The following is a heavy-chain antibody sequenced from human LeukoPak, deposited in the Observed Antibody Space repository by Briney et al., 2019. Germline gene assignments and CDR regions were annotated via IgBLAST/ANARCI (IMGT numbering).Heavy chain of an antibody. D-gene: IGHD3-16*01. J-gene: IGHJ4*02. CDR3: ARDAPGGGNTDY. CDR1: GGXISSYY. V-gene: IGHV4-4*07. Sequence: SETLSHTCIVSGGXISSYYCSWIRQPAGKGLEWIGRIYTSGSTNYNPSLKSRVTMSVDTSKNQFSLKLSSVTAADTAVYYCARDAPGGGNTDYWGQGTLVTVSS. CDR2: IYTSGST.